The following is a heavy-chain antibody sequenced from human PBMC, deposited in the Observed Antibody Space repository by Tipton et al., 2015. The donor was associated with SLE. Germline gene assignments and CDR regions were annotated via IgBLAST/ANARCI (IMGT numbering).Heavy chain of an antibody. CDR1: GGSISSGSYY. Sequence: LRLSCTVSGGSISSGSYYWSWIRQPAGKGLEWIGRIHTSGSTNNNPSLKTRVTISVDTSKNQFSLKLRSVTAADTAVYYCARNRGGYCSGAGCYGLDIWGQGTMVTVSS. CDR3: ARNRGGYCSGAGCYGLDI. CDR2: IHTSGST. V-gene: IGHV4-61*02. D-gene: IGHD2-15*01. J-gene: IGHJ3*02.